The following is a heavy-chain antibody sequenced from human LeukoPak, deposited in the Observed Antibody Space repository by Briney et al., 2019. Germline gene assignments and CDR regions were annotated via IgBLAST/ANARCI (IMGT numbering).Heavy chain of an antibody. V-gene: IGHV3-21*01. J-gene: IGHJ2*01. CDR2: ISSSSSYI. D-gene: IGHD6-13*01. Sequence: GGSLRLSCAASGFTFGTYEMNWVRQAPGKGLEWVSSISSSSSYIYYADSVKGRFTISRVNAKNSLYLQMNSLRAEDTAVYYCARVGAAGTGIWYFDLWGRGTLVTVSS. CDR3: ARVGAAGTGIWYFDL. CDR1: GFTFGTYE.